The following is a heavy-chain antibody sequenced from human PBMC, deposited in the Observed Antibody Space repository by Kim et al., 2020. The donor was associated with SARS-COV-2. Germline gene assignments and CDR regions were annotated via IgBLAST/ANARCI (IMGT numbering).Heavy chain of an antibody. J-gene: IGHJ4*02. Sequence: GGSLRLSCAASGFTFSSYSMNWVRQAPGKGLEWVSYISSSSSTIYYAYSVKGRLTISRDNAKNSLYLQMNSLRDEDTAVYYCARDCHRSGGSCYLFDYWGQGTLVTVSS. CDR1: GFTFSSYS. V-gene: IGHV3-48*02. CDR2: ISSSSSTI. CDR3: ARDCHRSGGSCYLFDY. D-gene: IGHD2-15*01.